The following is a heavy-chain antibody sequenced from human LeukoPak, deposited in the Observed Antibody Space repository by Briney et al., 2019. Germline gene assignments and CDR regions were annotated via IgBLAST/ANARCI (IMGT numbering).Heavy chain of an antibody. CDR3: ARNAGGSDY. D-gene: IGHD1-1*01. CDR2: ISGSGGRT. V-gene: IGHV3-23*01. CDR1: GFTFNSYA. J-gene: IGHJ4*02. Sequence: GGSLRLSCAASGFTFNSYAMTWVRQAPGKGLECVSSISGSGGRTYYADSVKGRFTISRDNAKNSLYLQMNSLRAEDTAVYYCARNAGGSDYWGQGTLVTVSS.